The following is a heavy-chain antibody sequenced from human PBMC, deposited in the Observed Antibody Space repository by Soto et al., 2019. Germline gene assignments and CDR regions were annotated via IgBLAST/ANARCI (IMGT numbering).Heavy chain of an antibody. CDR1: GGTFSTYA. J-gene: IGHJ4*02. CDR3: ASGIQLWLRRINNGYSG. D-gene: IGHD5-18*01. Sequence: QVQLVQSGAEVKKPESSVKVSCKAPGGTFSTYAISWVRQAPGQGLEWMGGIIPMFGTANYAQRFQDRVTITADESRNTVYMELSSLRSEDTAMYFCASGIQLWLRRINNGYSGWGQGTLVTVSS. CDR2: IIPMFGTA. V-gene: IGHV1-69*12.